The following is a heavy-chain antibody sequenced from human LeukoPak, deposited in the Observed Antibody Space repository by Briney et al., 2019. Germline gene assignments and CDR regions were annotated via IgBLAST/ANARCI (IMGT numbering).Heavy chain of an antibody. CDR3: ARQTTLATDF. CDR1: GFTFSSYS. V-gene: IGHV3-48*01. CDR2: ITASGTAM. D-gene: IGHD1-7*01. Sequence: QSGGSLRLSCAASGFTFSSYSMNWVRQAPGKGLEWVSHITASGTAMFYADSVKGRFTISRDNSKNTLFLEMNSLRVEDTADYYCARQTTLATDFWGQGTLVTVSS. J-gene: IGHJ4*02.